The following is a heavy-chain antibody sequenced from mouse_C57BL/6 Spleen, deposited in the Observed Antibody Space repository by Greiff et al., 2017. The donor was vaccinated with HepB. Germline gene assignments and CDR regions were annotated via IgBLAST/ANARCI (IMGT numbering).Heavy chain of an antibody. D-gene: IGHD2-12*01. Sequence: EVHLVESGEGLVKPGGSLKLSCAASGFTFSSYAMSWVRQTPEKRLEWVAYISSGGDYIYYADTVKGRFTISRDNARNTLYLQMSSLKSEDTAMYYCTRGYDDYAMDYWGQGTSVTVSS. CDR1: GFTFSSYA. V-gene: IGHV5-9-1*02. CDR2: ISSGGDYI. J-gene: IGHJ4*01. CDR3: TRGYDDYAMDY.